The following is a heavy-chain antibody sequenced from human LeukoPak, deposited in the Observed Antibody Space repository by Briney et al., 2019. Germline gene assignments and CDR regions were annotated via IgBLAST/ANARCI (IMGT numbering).Heavy chain of an antibody. CDR2: IYNTGST. D-gene: IGHD2-2*01. V-gene: IGHV4-61*02. CDR3: AISTNWLPDAFDI. CDR1: GYSITSGYY. J-gene: IGHJ3*02. Sequence: SETLSLTCTVSGYSITSGYYWTWIRQPAGKGLEWIGRIYNTGSTNHNPSLKSRVTISVDTSKNQFSLKLSSVTAADTAVYYCAISTNWLPDAFDIWGLGTMVTVSS.